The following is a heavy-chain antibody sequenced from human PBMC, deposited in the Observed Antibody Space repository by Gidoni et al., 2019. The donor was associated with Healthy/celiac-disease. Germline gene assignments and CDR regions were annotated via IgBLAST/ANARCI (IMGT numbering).Heavy chain of an antibody. CDR3: AKTSTLVVPAAKTGLYYFDY. CDR2: ISASGGST. V-gene: IGHV3-23*01. Sequence: EVQLFESGGGLVQPGGSLRLSCSASGFTFSSHALRWVRQAPGTGLECVSSISASGGSTSYADSVKGRFTIARDNSKNTLYLQMNSLRAEDTAVYYCAKTSTLVVPAAKTGLYYFDYWGQGTLVTVSS. J-gene: IGHJ4*02. D-gene: IGHD2-2*01. CDR1: GFTFSSHA.